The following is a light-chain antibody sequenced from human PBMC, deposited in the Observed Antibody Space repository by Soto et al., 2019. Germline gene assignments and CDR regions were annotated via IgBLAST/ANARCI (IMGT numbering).Light chain of an antibody. CDR2: AAI. J-gene: IGKJ2*01. CDR1: QTITTY. V-gene: IGKV1-39*01. Sequence: DISMTQSPSSLSASVGDRVTITCRASQTITTYLNWYQHKPGKAPKLLIYAAISLQSGVPSRLSGSGSGTDFTLTISSLQPEDFATYYCQQTYSTPPTFGQGTKVEIK. CDR3: QQTYSTPPT.